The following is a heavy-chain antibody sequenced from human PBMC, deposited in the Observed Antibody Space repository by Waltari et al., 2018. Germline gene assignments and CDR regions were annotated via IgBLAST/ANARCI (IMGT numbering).Heavy chain of an antibody. CDR1: GGSFSGYY. D-gene: IGHD3-10*01. CDR2: INHSGST. J-gene: IGHJ6*02. V-gene: IGHV4-34*01. Sequence: QVQLQQWGAGLLKPSETLSLTCAVYGGSFSGYYWSWIRQPPGKGLEWIGEINHSGSTNYNPTRRSGVPIAGDTSKNQCCLKLGCVTAADTAVYYCARGPVWAVRGVISLGASRRGYGMDVWGQGTTVTVSS. CDR3: ARGPVWAVRGVISLGASRRGYGMDV.